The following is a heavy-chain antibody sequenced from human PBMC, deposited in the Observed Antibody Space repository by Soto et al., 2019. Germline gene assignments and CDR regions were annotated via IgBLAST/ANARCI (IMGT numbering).Heavy chain of an antibody. J-gene: IGHJ6*02. CDR3: AKVVSAGGATTGVGSVYYYYGMDV. V-gene: IGHV3-23*01. CDR2: ISGSGGST. Sequence: GGSLRLSCAASGFTFSSYAMSWVRQAPGKGLEWVSAISGSGGSTYYADSVKGRFTISRDNSKNTLYLQMNSLRAEDTAVYYCAKVVSAGGATTGVGSVYYYYGMDVWGQGTTVTVSS. CDR1: GFTFSSYA. D-gene: IGHD1-26*01.